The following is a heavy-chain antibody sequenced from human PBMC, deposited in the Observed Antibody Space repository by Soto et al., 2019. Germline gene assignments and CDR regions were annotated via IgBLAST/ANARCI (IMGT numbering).Heavy chain of an antibody. J-gene: IGHJ5*02. CDR2: IFSNDDK. Sequence: SGPPLVNPTETLTLTCTVSGLSLINGILVVSLILQPPVKALDWLAQIFSNDDKSYSTSLKSRLTISKDTSRSQLVLTMTNMDPVDSATYCCALIKDCSRTDCYLASFDPWGQGTLVTVSS. CDR1: GLSLINGILV. CDR3: ALIKDCSRTDCYLASFDP. V-gene: IGHV2-26*01. D-gene: IGHD2-2*01.